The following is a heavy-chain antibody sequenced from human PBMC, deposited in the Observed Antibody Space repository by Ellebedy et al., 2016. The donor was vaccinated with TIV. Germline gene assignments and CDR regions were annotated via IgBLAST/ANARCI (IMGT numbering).Heavy chain of an antibody. CDR2: IKQDGSEK. D-gene: IGHD1-7*01. CDR1: GFTFSSYW. Sequence: GESLKISXAASGFTFSSYWMSWVRQAPGKGLEWVANIKQDGSEKHYVGSVKGRFTISRDNAKNSLDLQMNSLRAEDTAVYYCANNNWNYDGASDIWGQGTMVTVSS. CDR3: ANNNWNYDGASDI. J-gene: IGHJ3*02. V-gene: IGHV3-7*01.